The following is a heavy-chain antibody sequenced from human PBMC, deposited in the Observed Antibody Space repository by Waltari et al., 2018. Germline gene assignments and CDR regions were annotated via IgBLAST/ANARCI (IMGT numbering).Heavy chain of an antibody. CDR2: VDPEDGET. V-gene: IGHV1-69-2*01. Sequence: EVQLVQSGAEVKKPGATVKISCKASGYTFTDYYMYWVQQAPGKGLEWMGRVDPEDGETIYAEKFQGRVTITADTSTDTAYMELSSLRSEDTAVYYCATVSEYYYDSSGNYWGQGTLVTVSS. CDR3: ATVSEYYYDSSGNY. CDR1: GYTFTDYY. D-gene: IGHD3-22*01. J-gene: IGHJ4*02.